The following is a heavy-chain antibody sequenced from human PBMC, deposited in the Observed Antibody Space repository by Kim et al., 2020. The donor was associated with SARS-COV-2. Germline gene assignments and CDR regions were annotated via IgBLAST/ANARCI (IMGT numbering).Heavy chain of an antibody. D-gene: IGHD3-16*01. CDR1: GGTFSSYA. Sequence: SVKVSCKASGGTFSSYAISWVRQAPGQGLEWMGRIIPILGIANYAQKFQGRVTITADKSTSTAYMELSSLRSEDTAVYYCASRYMITFGVVPGGYFDYWGQGTLVTVSS. V-gene: IGHV1-69*04. CDR3: ASRYMITFGVVPGGYFDY. CDR2: IIPILGIA. J-gene: IGHJ4*02.